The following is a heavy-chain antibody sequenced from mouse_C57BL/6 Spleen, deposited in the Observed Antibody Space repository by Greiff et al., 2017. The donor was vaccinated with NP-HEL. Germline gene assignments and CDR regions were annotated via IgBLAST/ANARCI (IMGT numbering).Heavy chain of an antibody. CDR2: IYPGDGDT. CDR3: ARWEGYYVDY. D-gene: IGHD4-1*01. CDR1: GYAFSSSW. Sequence: QVQLQQSGPELVKPGASVKISCKASGYAFSSSWMNWVKQRPGKGLEWIGRIYPGDGDTNYNGKFKGKATLTADKSSSTAYMQLSSLTSEDSAVYFCARWEGYYVDYWGQGTTLTVSS. J-gene: IGHJ2*01. V-gene: IGHV1-82*01.